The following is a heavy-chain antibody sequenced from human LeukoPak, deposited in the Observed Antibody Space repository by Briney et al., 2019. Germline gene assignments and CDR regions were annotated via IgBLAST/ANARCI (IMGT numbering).Heavy chain of an antibody. D-gene: IGHD3-10*01. V-gene: IGHV3-23*01. CDR1: RFTFSSYA. CDR2: ISDSGGTT. Sequence: GGSLRLSCAASRFTFSSYAMSWVRQAPGKGLEWVSGISDSGGTTYYADSVKGRFTISRDNSKNTLYLQMNRLRADGTAVYYCAKDYVEMVRGVLDYWGQGTLVTVSS. CDR3: AKDYVEMVRGVLDY. J-gene: IGHJ4*02.